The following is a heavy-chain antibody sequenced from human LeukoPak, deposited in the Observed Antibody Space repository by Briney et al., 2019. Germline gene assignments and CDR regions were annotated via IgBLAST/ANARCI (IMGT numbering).Heavy chain of an antibody. J-gene: IGHJ6*03. Sequence: ASVKVSCKASGGTFSSFAISWVRQAPGQGLEWMGGIIPIFGTANYAQKFQGRVTITADKSTSTAYMELSSLRSEDTAVYYCARAPILEDSSGEDYYYYYYMDVWGKGTTVTVSS. D-gene: IGHD3-22*01. CDR3: ARAPILEDSSGEDYYYYYYMDV. CDR1: GGTFSSFA. CDR2: IIPIFGTA. V-gene: IGHV1-69*06.